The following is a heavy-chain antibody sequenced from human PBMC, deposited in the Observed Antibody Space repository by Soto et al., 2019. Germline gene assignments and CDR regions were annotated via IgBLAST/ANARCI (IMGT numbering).Heavy chain of an antibody. V-gene: IGHV3-23*01. D-gene: IGHD2-21*01. CDR2: ISGSGGST. J-gene: IGHJ5*02. CDR3: AKRTVVGDP. Sequence: EVQLLESGGGLVQPGGSLRLSCAASGFTFSSYAMSWVRQAPGKGLEWVSAISGSGGSTYYADSVKGRFTISRDNSKNTLYLKMNSLRAEDSAVHDGAKRTVVGDPWGQGTLGTGSS. CDR1: GFTFSSYA.